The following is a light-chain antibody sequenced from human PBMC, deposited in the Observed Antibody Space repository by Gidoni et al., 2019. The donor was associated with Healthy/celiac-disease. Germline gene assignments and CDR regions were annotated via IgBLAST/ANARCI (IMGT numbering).Light chain of an antibody. CDR2: KAS. CDR3: QQYNTYPWT. J-gene: IGKJ1*01. CDR1: QSIGKW. Sequence: DIQMTQSPSILSASVGDRVTITCRASQSIGKWLAWYQQKPGKAPKVLIYKASTLEGGVPSRFSGSGSGTEFTLTISSLQPDDFAIYYCQQYNTYPWTFGQGTKVEIK. V-gene: IGKV1-5*03.